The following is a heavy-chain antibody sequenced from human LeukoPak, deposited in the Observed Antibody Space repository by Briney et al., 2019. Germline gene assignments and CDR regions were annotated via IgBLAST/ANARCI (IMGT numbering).Heavy chain of an antibody. D-gene: IGHD7-27*01. Sequence: ASVKVSCKASGYTFSNHDFDWVRQAPGQGHEWMGWMSPKSGNTGYAQKFQGRVTMTRNTSTSTAYMELSSLRSEDTAVYYCARGPPNWGFDYWGQGTLVTVSS. V-gene: IGHV1-8*01. J-gene: IGHJ4*02. CDR2: MSPKSGNT. CDR1: GYTFSNHD. CDR3: ARGPPNWGFDY.